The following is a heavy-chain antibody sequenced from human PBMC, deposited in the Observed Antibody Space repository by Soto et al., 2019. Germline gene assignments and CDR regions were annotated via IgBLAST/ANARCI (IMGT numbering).Heavy chain of an antibody. D-gene: IGHD2-15*01. J-gene: IGHJ4*02. CDR2: IKSKTDGGTT. V-gene: IGHV3-15*01. CDR3: TTSLGYCSGGSCYAGIDY. CDR1: GSTFSNAW. Sequence: PGGSLRLSCAASGSTFSNAWMSWVRQAPGKGLEWVGRIKSKTDGGTTDYAAPVKGRFTISRDDSKNTLYLQMNSLKTEDTAVYYCTTSLGYCSGGSCYAGIDYWGQGTLVTVSS.